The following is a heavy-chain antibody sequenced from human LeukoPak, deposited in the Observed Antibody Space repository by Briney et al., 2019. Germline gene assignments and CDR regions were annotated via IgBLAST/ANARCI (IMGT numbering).Heavy chain of an antibody. V-gene: IGHV3-30*02. CDR2: VSYDETNK. D-gene: IGHD6-19*01. CDR3: AKDRGLVRIDY. J-gene: IGHJ4*02. CDR1: GFIFSNYG. Sequence: GGSLRLSCAASGFIFSNYGMHWVRQAPGKGLEWVAFVSYDETNKYYADSVKGRFTISRDNSKNTLYLQMNSLRAEDAAVYYCAKDRGLVRIDYWGQGNLVTVSS.